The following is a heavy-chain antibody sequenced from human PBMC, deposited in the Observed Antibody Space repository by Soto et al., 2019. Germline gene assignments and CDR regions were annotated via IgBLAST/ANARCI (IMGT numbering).Heavy chain of an antibody. V-gene: IGHV1-8*01. CDR3: ARGLKGVLTDNWFDX. J-gene: IGHJ5*02. CDR1: GYTFTSYD. D-gene: IGHD3-3*01. CDR2: MNPNSGNT. Sequence: ASVKVSCKASGYTFTSYDINWVRQATGQGLEWMGSMNPNSGNTGYAQKFQGRVTMTRNTSISTAYMELSSLRSEDTAVYYCARGLKGVLTDNWFDXWGQGTMVTVSX.